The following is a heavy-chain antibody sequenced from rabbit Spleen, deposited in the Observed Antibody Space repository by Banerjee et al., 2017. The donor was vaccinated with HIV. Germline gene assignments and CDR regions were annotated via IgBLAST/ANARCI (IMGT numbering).Heavy chain of an antibody. CDR1: GVSFSGDSY. CDR2: IDSGSSGFT. J-gene: IGHJ6*01. Sequence: QEQLEESGGDLVKPGASLTLTCIASGVSFSGDSYMCWVRQAPGKGLEWIVCIDSGSSGFTYFASWAKGRFTISKTSSTTVTLQMTSLTAADTATYFCARDTATSFSSYGMDLWGPGPLVTVS. V-gene: IGHV1S45*01. D-gene: IGHD1-1*01. CDR3: ARDTATSFSSYGMDL.